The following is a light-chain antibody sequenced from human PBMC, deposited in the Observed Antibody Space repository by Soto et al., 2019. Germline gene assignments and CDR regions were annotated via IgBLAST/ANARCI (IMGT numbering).Light chain of an antibody. CDR2: DAS. J-gene: IGKJ2*01. CDR3: QQRSNWPPGYT. V-gene: IGKV3-11*01. Sequence: EIVLTQSPATLSLSPGERATLSCRASQSVSSYLAWYQQKPGQAPRLLIYDASNRSTGIPARFSGSGSGTDFTLTICSLESEDFAVYYCQQRSNWPPGYTFGQGTKLEIK. CDR1: QSVSSY.